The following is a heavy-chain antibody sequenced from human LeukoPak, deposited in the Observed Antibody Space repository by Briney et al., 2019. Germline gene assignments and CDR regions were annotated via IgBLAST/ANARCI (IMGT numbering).Heavy chain of an antibody. Sequence: PSETLSLTCTVSGGSISSGGYYWSWIRQPPGKGLEWIGYIYHSGSTYYNPSLKSRVTISVDRSKNQFSLKLSSVTAADTAVYYCALGSEDFWTTSYYFDYWGQGTLVTVSS. D-gene: IGHD3/OR15-3a*01. J-gene: IGHJ4*02. CDR3: ALGSEDFWTTSYYFDY. CDR1: GGSISSGGYY. CDR2: IYHSGST. V-gene: IGHV4-30-2*01.